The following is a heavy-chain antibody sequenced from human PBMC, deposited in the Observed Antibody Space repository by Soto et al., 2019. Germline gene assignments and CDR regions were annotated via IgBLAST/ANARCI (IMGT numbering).Heavy chain of an antibody. CDR3: ARDPRVISAYRYSGLYFDY. CDR1: GDTLSTGGYS. V-gene: IGHV4-30-2*01. Sequence: TSDTLFLTCSVSGDTLSTGGYSRAWIRQPPGKALEWIGHTYHSGNPYYNPSLKSRVTISVDTSKNQFSLKLSSVTAADTAVYYCARDPRVISAYRYSGLYFDYWGQGTLVTVSS. CDR2: TYHSGNP. J-gene: IGHJ4*02. D-gene: IGHD1-26*01.